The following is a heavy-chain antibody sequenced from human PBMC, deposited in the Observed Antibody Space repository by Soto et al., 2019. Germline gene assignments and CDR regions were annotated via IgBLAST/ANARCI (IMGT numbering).Heavy chain of an antibody. D-gene: IGHD2-15*01. V-gene: IGHV2-5*02. Sequence: QITLKESGPTLVKPTQTLTLTCTFSGFSLSTRGVGVGWIRQPPGKALEWLALIYWDDDKRYSPSLKSRLTITKDTSKNQVVLTMTNMESVDTATYFCAHRLRNGYFYYYAMDVWGQGTTVTVSS. CDR1: GFSLSTRGVG. CDR3: AHRLRNGYFYYYAMDV. J-gene: IGHJ6*02. CDR2: IYWDDDK.